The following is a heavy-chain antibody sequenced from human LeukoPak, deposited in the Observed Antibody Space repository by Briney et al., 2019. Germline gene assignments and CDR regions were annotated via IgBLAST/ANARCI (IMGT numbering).Heavy chain of an antibody. CDR2: IYGAGSGGNT. CDR3: AKSPADYGDDLFDC. D-gene: IGHD4-17*01. Sequence: GGSLRLSCAASGFTVSSNYMTWVRQAPGKGLEWVSLIYGAGSGGNTYYADSVKGRFTISRDTSKNMLYLQMSSLRAEDTAVYYCAKSPADYGDDLFDCWGQGTLVTVSS. CDR1: GFTVSSNY. J-gene: IGHJ4*02. V-gene: IGHV3-53*01.